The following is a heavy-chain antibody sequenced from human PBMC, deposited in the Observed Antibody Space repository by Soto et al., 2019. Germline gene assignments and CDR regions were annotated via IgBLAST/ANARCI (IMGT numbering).Heavy chain of an antibody. J-gene: IGHJ6*02. CDR2: IYYSGST. V-gene: IGHV4-31*03. D-gene: IGHD3-3*01. Sequence: SETLSLTCTVSGGSISSGGYYWSWIRQHPGKGLEWIGYIYYSGSTYYNPSLKSRVTISVDTSKNQFSLKLSSVTAADTAVYYCARETSTIFGVVIDTYYGIDVWGQGTTVTVSS. CDR3: ARETSTIFGVVIDTYYGIDV. CDR1: GGSISSGGYY.